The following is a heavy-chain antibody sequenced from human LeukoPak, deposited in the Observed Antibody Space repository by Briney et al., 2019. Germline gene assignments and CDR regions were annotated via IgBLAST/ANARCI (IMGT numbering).Heavy chain of an antibody. D-gene: IGHD3-22*01. V-gene: IGHV4-39*07. Sequence: PSETLSLTCTVSGGSISSSSYYWGWIRQPPGKGLEWIGSIYYSGSTYYNPSLKSRVTISVDTSKNQFSLKLSSVTAADTAVYYCAREPYYYDSSGYYYIFDYWGQGTLVTVSS. J-gene: IGHJ4*02. CDR3: AREPYYYDSSGYYYIFDY. CDR2: IYYSGST. CDR1: GGSISSSSYY.